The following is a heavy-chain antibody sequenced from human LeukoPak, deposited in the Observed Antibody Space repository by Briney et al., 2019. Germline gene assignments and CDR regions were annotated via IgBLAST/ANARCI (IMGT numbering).Heavy chain of an antibody. Sequence: PGGSLRLSCAASGFTFSSYSMNWVRQAPGKGLEWVSSISSSSSYIYYADSVKGRFTISRDNAKNSLYLQMNSLRAEDTAVYYCARGFAWDSDSSDYWGQGTLVAVSS. CDR1: GFTFSSYS. D-gene: IGHD3-22*01. CDR3: ARGFAWDSDSSDY. J-gene: IGHJ4*02. CDR2: ISSSSSYI. V-gene: IGHV3-21*04.